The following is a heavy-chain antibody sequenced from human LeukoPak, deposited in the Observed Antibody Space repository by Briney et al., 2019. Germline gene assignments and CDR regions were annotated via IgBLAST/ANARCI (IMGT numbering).Heavy chain of an antibody. Sequence: GGSLRLSCAASGFSFNSDWTDWVRQAPGKGLEWVANIKHDESEKNYLDSVKGRFTISRDNAQNSLYLQMNGLRVEDTAVYYCTRRLDDWGQGTLVTVSS. J-gene: IGHJ4*02. CDR3: TRRLDD. V-gene: IGHV3-7*01. D-gene: IGHD3-16*01. CDR1: GFSFNSDW. CDR2: IKHDESEK.